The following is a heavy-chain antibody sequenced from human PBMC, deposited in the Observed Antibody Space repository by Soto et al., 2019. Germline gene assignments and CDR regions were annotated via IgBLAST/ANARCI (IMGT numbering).Heavy chain of an antibody. V-gene: IGHV5-51*01. CDR2: IYPGHSNV. CDR1: GYMFTTYG. J-gene: IGHJ4*02. Sequence: GESLKISCQGSGYMFTTYGIGWVRQMPGKGLEWVGIIYPGHSNVKYSPSFQGQVTLSADTSISTAYLQWSSLKASDTAMYYCATTPYNSDFYMYYWGPGAHVTVSS. D-gene: IGHD2-21*02. CDR3: ATTPYNSDFYMYY.